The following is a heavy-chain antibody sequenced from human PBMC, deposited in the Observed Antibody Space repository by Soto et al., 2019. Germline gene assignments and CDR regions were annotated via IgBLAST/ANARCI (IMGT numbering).Heavy chain of an antibody. CDR2: INAGNGNT. CDR1: GYTFTSYA. Sequence: GASVKVSCKAPGYTFTSYAMHWVRQAPGQRLEWMGWINAGNGNTKYSQKFQGRVTITRDTSASAAYMELSSLRSEDTAVYYCAREVVSFGMDVWGQGTTVTVSS. V-gene: IGHV1-3*01. J-gene: IGHJ6*02. CDR3: AREVVSFGMDV.